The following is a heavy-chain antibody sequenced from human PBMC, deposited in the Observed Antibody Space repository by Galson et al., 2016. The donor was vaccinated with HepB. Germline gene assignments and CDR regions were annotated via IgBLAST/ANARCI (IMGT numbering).Heavy chain of an antibody. CDR2: INHSGTT. D-gene: IGHD1-14*01. J-gene: IGHJ3*02. Sequence: ATLSLTCAVSGGSFSAYYWSWVRHPPGKGLEWIGEINHSGTTKSNPSLKSRVTISVDTSKSKFSLKLNSVTAADTAIYYCARINRVRTFDIWGQGTLVTVSS. V-gene: IGHV4-34*01. CDR1: GGSFSAYY. CDR3: ARINRVRTFDI.